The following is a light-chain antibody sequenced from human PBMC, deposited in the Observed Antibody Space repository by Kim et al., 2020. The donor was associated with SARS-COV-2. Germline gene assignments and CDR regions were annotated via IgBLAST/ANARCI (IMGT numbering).Light chain of an antibody. CDR3: CSYAGSSTSVV. Sequence: QSITISCTGTSSDVGSYNLVSWYQQHPGKAPKLMIYEVSKRPSGVSNRFSGSKSGNTASLTISGLHAEDEADYYCCSYAGSSTSVVFGGGTQLTVL. CDR2: EVS. CDR1: SSDVGSYNL. V-gene: IGLV2-23*02. J-gene: IGLJ2*01.